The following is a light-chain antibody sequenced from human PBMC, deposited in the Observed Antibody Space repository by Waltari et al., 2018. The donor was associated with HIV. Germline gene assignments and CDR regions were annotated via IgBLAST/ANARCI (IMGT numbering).Light chain of an antibody. J-gene: IGKJ2*01. CDR2: WAS. CDR1: QSVLYSANNNNY. CDR3: QQYYSTPYT. Sequence: DIVMTQSPDSLAVSLGERDTINCKSSQSVLYSANNNNYLAWYQQKPGQPPKQLIYWASTRESGVPDRFSGSGSGTDYTRTISSLQAEDVAVYYCQQYYSTPYTVGQGTKLEIK. V-gene: IGKV4-1*01.